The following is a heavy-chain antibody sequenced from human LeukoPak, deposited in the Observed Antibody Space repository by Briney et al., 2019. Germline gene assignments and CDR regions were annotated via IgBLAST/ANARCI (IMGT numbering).Heavy chain of an antibody. CDR1: GFTFSSHA. J-gene: IGHJ5*02. V-gene: IGHV3-23*01. CDR3: AKDRTVAPGRAYGGANWFDP. CDR2: ISASGGST. Sequence: GGSLGLSCAASGFTFSSHAMSWVRQAPGKGLEWVSLISASGGSTYYGDSVNGRFTISRDNSKNTVYLQMNSLTTEDTAVYYCAKDRTVAPGRAYGGANWFDPWGQGTLVTVSS. D-gene: IGHD3-16*01.